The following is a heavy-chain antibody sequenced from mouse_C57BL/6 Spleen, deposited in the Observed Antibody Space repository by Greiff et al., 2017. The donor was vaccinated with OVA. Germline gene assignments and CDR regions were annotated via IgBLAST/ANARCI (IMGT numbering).Heavy chain of an antibody. CDR2: IYPRSGNT. V-gene: IGHV1-81*01. D-gene: IGHD2-4*01. Sequence: VQLQQSGAELARPGASVKLSCKASGYTFTSYGISWVKQRTGQGLEWIGEIYPRSGNTYYNEKFKGKATLTADKSSSTAYMELSSLTSEGSAVYFCASHYYDYESAYYYAMDYWGQGTSVTVSS. CDR1: GYTFTSYG. J-gene: IGHJ4*01. CDR3: ASHYYDYESAYYYAMDY.